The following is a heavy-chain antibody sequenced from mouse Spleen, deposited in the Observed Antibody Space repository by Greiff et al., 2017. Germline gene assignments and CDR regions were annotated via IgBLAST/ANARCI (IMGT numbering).Heavy chain of an antibody. CDR2: ISYDGSN. V-gene: IGHV3-6*01. CDR1: GYSITSGYY. Sequence: ESGPGLVKPSQSLSLTCSVTGYSITSGYYWNWIRQFPGNKLEWMGYISYDGSNNYNPSLKNRISITRDTSKNQFFLKLNSVTTEDTATYYCARDRPMVTTFDYWGQGTTLTVSS. D-gene: IGHD2-2*01. CDR3: ARDRPMVTTFDY. J-gene: IGHJ2*01.